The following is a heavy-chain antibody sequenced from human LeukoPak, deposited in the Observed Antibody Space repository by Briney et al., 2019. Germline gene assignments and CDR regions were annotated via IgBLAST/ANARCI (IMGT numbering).Heavy chain of an antibody. V-gene: IGHV1-46*01. Sequence: GASVKVSCTASGYTFTSYYMHWVRQAPGQGLEWMGIINPSGGSTSYAQKFQGRVTMTRDTSTSTVYMELGSLRSEDTAVYYCARAPPPSGWYRIYRFWFDPWGQGTLVTVSS. CDR1: GYTFTSYY. CDR3: ARAPPPSGWYRIYRFWFDP. CDR2: INPSGGST. J-gene: IGHJ5*02. D-gene: IGHD6-19*01.